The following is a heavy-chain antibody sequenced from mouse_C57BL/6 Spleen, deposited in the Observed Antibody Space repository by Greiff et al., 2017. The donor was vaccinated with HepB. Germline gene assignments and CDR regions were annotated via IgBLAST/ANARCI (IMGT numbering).Heavy chain of an antibody. J-gene: IGHJ4*01. CDR3: ARGYYGSSGAMDY. V-gene: IGHV5-4*03. CDR2: ISDGGSYT. CDR1: GFTFSSYA. D-gene: IGHD1-1*01. Sequence: EVKLEESGGGLVKPGGSLKLSCAASGFTFSSYAMSWVRQTPEKRLEWVATISDGGSYTYYPDNVKGRFTISRDNAKNNLYLQMSHLKSEDTAMYYCARGYYGSSGAMDYWGQGTSVTVSS.